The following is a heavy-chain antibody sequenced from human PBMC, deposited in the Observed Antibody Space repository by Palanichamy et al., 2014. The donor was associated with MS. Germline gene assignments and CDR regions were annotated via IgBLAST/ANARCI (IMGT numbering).Heavy chain of an antibody. CDR1: GDSTSSEY. D-gene: IGHD2-2*01. V-gene: IGHV4-59*01. Sequence: QVQLQESGPGLVKPSETLSLTCTVSGDSTSSEYWSWIRQSPGKGLEWIGWIAYAYNTGSDSESTHYNSSLKSRVTMSLDTSKNQFSLRLSYVTAADTAVYYCARGGASSKYFDFWGQGTLVTVSS. CDR3: ARGGASSKYFDF. CDR2: AYNTGSDSEST. J-gene: IGHJ4*02.